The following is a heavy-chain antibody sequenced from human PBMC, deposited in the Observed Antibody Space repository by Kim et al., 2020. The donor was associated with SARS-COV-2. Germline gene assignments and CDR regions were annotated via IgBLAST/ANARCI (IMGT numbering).Heavy chain of an antibody. CDR1: GFTFSSYG. J-gene: IGHJ6*02. CDR2: ISYDGSNK. Sequence: GGSLRLSCAASGFTFSSYGMHWVRQAPGKGLEWVAVISYDGSNKYYADSVKGRFTISRDNSKNTLYLQMNSLRAEDTAVYYCAKDQAYYDSSGYPTSYGMDVWGQGTTVTVSS. D-gene: IGHD3-22*01. V-gene: IGHV3-30*18. CDR3: AKDQAYYDSSGYPTSYGMDV.